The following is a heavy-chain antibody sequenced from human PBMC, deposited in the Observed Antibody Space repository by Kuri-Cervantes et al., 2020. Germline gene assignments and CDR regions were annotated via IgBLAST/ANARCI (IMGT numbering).Heavy chain of an antibody. V-gene: IGHV3-23*01. CDR3: AKCRGSRCLNGDWFFDL. CDR1: GFSISTIF. Sequence: GESLKISCAASGFSISTIFLSWVRQAPGKGLEWVSTISGSGDSTYYAESGKGRLTISRDNSKNTLYLQMNTLRAEDTAVYYCAKCRGSRCLNGDWFFDLWGRGTLVIVSS. D-gene: IGHD2-8*01. CDR2: ISGSGDST. J-gene: IGHJ2*01.